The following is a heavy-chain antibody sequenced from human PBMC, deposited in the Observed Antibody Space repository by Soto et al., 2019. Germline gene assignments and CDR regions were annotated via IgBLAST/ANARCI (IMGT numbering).Heavy chain of an antibody. J-gene: IGHJ4*02. CDR3: ARARLNLGELSLYIDY. D-gene: IGHD3-16*02. CDR1: GGSISSGGYY. Sequence: SETLSLTCTVSGGSISSGGYYWSWIRQHPGKGLEWIGYIYYSGSTYYNPSLKSRVTISVDTSKNQFSLKLSSVTAADTAVYYCARARLNLGELSLYIDYWGQGTLVTVSS. CDR2: IYYSGST. V-gene: IGHV4-31*03.